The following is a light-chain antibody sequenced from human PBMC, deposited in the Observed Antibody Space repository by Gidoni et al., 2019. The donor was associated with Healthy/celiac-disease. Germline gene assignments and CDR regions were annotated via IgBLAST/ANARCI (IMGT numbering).Light chain of an antibody. CDR2: GAS. CDR3: QQYNNWPPL. J-gene: IGKJ4*01. CDR1: QSVSSN. V-gene: IGKV3-15*01. Sequence: EIVMTQSPATLSVSPGERATLSCRASQSVSSNLAWYQQKHGQAPRLLIYGASTRATGIPARFSCSGSGTEFTLTISSLQSEYFAVYYCQQYNNWPPLFGGGTKVEIK.